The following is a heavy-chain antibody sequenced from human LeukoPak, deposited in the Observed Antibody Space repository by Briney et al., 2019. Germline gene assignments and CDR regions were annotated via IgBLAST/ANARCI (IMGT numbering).Heavy chain of an antibody. V-gene: IGHV3-21*01. Sequence: PGGSLRLSCAASGFTFSSYSMNWVRQAPGKGLEWVSSISSSSSYIYYADSVKGLFTISRDNAKNSLYLQMNSLRAEDTAVYYCARDGLLNYYDSSGYTSWFDPWGQGTLVTVSS. CDR1: GFTFSSYS. J-gene: IGHJ5*02. CDR2: ISSSSSYI. D-gene: IGHD3-22*01. CDR3: ARDGLLNYYDSSGYTSWFDP.